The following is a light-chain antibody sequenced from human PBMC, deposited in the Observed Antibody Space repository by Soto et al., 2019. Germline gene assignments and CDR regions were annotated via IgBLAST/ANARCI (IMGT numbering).Light chain of an antibody. J-gene: IGKJ1*01. V-gene: IGKV1-8*01. Sequence: AIRMTQSPSSFSASTGDRVTITCRASQGISSYLAWYQQKPGKAPKLLIYAASTLQSGVPSRLGGSGSANEVTLTIRCLQSEDVATYYCQQYYSYPPWTCGQGTKVEIK. CDR1: QGISSY. CDR2: AAS. CDR3: QQYYSYPPWT.